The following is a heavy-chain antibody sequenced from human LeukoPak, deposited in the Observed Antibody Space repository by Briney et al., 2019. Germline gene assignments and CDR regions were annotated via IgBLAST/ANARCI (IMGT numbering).Heavy chain of an antibody. D-gene: IGHD6-13*01. CDR2: ISSSGSTI. CDR1: GFTFSDYY. J-gene: IGHJ6*03. Sequence: PGGSLRLSCAASGFTFSDYYMSWIRQAPGKGLEWVSYISSSGSTIYYADSVKGRFTISRDNAKNSLYLQMNSLRAEDTAVYYCARFLAAAGKTRYYYYYMDVWGKGTTVTVSS. CDR3: ARFLAAAGKTRYYYYYMDV. V-gene: IGHV3-11*04.